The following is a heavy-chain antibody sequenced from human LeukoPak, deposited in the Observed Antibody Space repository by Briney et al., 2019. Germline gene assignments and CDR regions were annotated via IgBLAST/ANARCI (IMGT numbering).Heavy chain of an antibody. CDR2: IYYSGRT. CDR3: ARRLRWQSNWFDP. J-gene: IGHJ5*02. V-gene: IGHV4-39*07. Sequence: SETLSLTCTVSGGSISSSSYYWGWIRQPPGKGLEWIGSIYYSGRTYYNPSLKSRVTISVDTSKNQFSLKLSSVTAADTAVYYCARRLRWQSNWFDPWGQGTLVTVSS. CDR1: GGSISSSSYY. D-gene: IGHD4-23*01.